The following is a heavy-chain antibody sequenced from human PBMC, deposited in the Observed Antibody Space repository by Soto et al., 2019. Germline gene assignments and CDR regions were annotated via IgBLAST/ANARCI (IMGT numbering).Heavy chain of an antibody. Sequence: EGQLVESGGGLVQPGRSLRLSCAASGFIFDDYARHWVRQAPGKGLEWVSGISWNSGSIGYADSVKARFTISRDNGKNLLYLQMNSLRAEDTAFYYCAKDISGRGSFYYYFGMDVWGQGTTVTVSS. J-gene: IGHJ6*02. CDR2: ISWNSGSI. D-gene: IGHD1-26*01. CDR1: GFIFDDYA. CDR3: AKDISGRGSFYYYFGMDV. V-gene: IGHV3-9*01.